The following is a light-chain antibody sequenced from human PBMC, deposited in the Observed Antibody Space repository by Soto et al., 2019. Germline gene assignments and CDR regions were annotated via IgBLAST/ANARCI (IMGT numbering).Light chain of an antibody. J-gene: IGLJ1*01. CDR1: SSNIGANYD. V-gene: IGLV1-40*01. CDR2: GDN. CDR3: QSYYNSLNRV. Sequence: QSVLSQPPSVSGGPGQRITISCTGSSSNIGANYDVHWYRQVPGTAPKLLMSGDNNRPSGVADRFSGSKSGTSASLAITRLQAEDEADDYCQSYYNSLNRVFGTGNTLTVL.